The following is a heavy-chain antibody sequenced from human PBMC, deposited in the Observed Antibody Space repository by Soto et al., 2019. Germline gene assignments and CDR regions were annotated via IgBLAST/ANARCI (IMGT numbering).Heavy chain of an antibody. D-gene: IGHD3-22*01. CDR2: ISYDGNYK. Sequence: QVQLVESGGGVVQPGRSLRLSCAASGFTFSSYGMQWVRQAPGKGLEWVAIISYDGNYKYYADSVKGRFTISRDNSKNTLYLQMNSLRAEDTAVYYCGKVSTYYYDSTFDYWGQGTLVIVSS. CDR3: GKVSTYYYDSTFDY. V-gene: IGHV3-30*18. J-gene: IGHJ4*02. CDR1: GFTFSSYG.